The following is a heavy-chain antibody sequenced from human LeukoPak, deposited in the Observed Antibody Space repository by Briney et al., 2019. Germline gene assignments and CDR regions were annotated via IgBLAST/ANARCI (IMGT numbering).Heavy chain of an antibody. CDR1: GFTFSIYG. Sequence: GGTLRLSCAASGFTFSIYGMSWVRQAPGKGLGWVSGISGSSDNIYYADSVKGRFTISRDNSKNTLYLQMNSLRAEDTALYYCAKDEGPSSDAFDMWGQGTMVTVSS. CDR2: ISGSSDNI. J-gene: IGHJ3*02. CDR3: AKDEGPSSDAFDM. V-gene: IGHV3-23*01.